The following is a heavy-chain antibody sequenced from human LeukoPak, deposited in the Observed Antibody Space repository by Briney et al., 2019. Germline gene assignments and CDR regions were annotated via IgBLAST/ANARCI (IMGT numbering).Heavy chain of an antibody. D-gene: IGHD2-15*01. Sequence: SETLSLTCTVSGGSISRSGYFWGWIRQPPGKGLEWIGSIFYTGSTYYNPSLKSRVTISVDTSKNQFSLKLNSVTAADTAVYYCARHCSGGTCYSDFDYWGQGTLVTVSS. CDR1: GGSISRSGYF. CDR3: ARHCSGGTCYSDFDY. J-gene: IGHJ4*02. V-gene: IGHV4-39*01. CDR2: IFYTGST.